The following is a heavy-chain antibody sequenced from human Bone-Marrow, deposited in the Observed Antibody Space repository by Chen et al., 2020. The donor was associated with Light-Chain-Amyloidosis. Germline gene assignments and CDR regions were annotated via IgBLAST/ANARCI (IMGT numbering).Heavy chain of an antibody. CDR2: ISGSGGST. CDR1: GFTFSSYA. CDR3: AKDALLSVSYRGTT. J-gene: IGHJ5*02. D-gene: IGHD1-26*01. V-gene: IGHV3-23*01. Sequence: EVQILESGGDLVQPGGSLRLSCEASGFTFSSYAMSWVRQAPGKGLGWVSAISGSGGSTYYADSVKGRFTISKDNSKNTLNLQMNSLRAEDSAVYYCAKDALLSVSYRGTTWGQGTLVTVST.